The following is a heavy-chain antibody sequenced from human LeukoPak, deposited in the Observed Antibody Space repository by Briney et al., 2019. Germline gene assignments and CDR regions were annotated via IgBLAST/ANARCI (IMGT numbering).Heavy chain of an antibody. D-gene: IGHD1-7*01. CDR3: ARGPRAGTTIYYYYMDV. CDR1: GGTFSSYA. CDR2: IIPIFGTA. Sequence: SVKVSCKASGGTFSSYAISWVRQAPGQGLEWMGGIIPIFGTANYAQKFQGRVTITTDESTSTAYMEPSSLRSEDTAVYYCARGPRAGTTIYYYYMDVWGKGTTVTVSS. V-gene: IGHV1-69*05. J-gene: IGHJ6*03.